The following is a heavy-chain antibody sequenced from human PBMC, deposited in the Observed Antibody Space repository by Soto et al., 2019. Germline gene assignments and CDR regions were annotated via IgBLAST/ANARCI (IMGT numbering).Heavy chain of an antibody. CDR2: IYYSGSN. V-gene: IGHV4-31*03. D-gene: IGHD6-6*01. Sequence: PSETLSLTCTVSGGSIISGGYYWSWIRQHPGKGLEWIGYIYYSGSNYYNPSLKSRVTISVDTSKNQFSLKLSSVTAADTAVYYCARAGGAYSSSPGDWFDPWGQGTLVTV. J-gene: IGHJ5*02. CDR1: GGSIISGGYY. CDR3: ARAGGAYSSSPGDWFDP.